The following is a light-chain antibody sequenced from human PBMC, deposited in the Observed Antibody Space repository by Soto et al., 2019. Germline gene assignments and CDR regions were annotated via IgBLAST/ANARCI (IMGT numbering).Light chain of an antibody. CDR3: QSYDSSLSGVV. V-gene: IGLV1-40*01. CDR2: GNS. J-gene: IGLJ2*01. CDR1: SSNIGAGHD. Sequence: QSVLTQPPSVSGAPGQRVTISCTGSSSNIGAGHDVHWYQQLPGTAPKLLIYGNSNRPSGVPDRFSGSKSGTPASLAITGLQAEDEADYYCQSYDSSLSGVVFGGGTKLTVL.